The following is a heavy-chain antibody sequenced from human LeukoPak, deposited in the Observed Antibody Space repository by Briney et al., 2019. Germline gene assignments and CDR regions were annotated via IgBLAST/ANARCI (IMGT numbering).Heavy chain of an antibody. CDR2: ISYDGSNK. J-gene: IGHJ4*02. V-gene: IGHV3-30*04. CDR3: ARDDRSGGIAAAGTGGGPPLKN. CDR1: GFTFSSYA. Sequence: GGSLRLSCAASGFTFSSYAMHWVRQAPGKGLEWVAVISYDGSNKYYADSVKGRFTISRDNSKNTLYLQMNSLRAEDTAVYYCARDDRSGGIAAAGTGGGPPLKNRGQGTLVTVSS. D-gene: IGHD6-13*01.